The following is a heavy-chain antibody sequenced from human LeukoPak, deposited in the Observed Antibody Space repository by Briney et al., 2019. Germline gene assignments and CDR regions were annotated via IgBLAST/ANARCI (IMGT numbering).Heavy chain of an antibody. CDR3: ARVIRGVGSDY. CDR1: GGSFSGYY. D-gene: IGHD3-10*01. CDR2: INHSGST. J-gene: IGHJ4*02. V-gene: IGHV4-34*01. Sequence: SESLSLTCAVYGGSFSGYYWSWIRQPPGKGLEWIGEINHSGSTNYNPSLKSRVTISVDTSKNQFSLKLSSVTAADTAVYYCARVIRGVGSDYWGQGTLVTVSS.